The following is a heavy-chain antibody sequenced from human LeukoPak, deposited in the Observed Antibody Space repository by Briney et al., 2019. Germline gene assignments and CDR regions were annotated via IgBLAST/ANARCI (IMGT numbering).Heavy chain of an antibody. J-gene: IGHJ6*02. D-gene: IGHD3-10*01. CDR2: IYPGDSDT. V-gene: IGHV5-51*01. CDR3: ARSTYYYGSGSYSPYYGMDV. Sequence: GESLKISCKGSGYSFTSYWIGWVRQMPGKGLEWMGIIYPGDSDTRYSPSFQGQVTISADKSISTACLQWSSLKASDTAMYYCARSTYYYGSGSYSPYYGMDVWGQGTTVTVSS. CDR1: GYSFTSYW.